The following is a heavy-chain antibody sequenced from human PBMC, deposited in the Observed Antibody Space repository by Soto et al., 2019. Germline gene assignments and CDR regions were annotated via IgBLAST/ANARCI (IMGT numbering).Heavy chain of an antibody. J-gene: IGHJ4*02. D-gene: IGHD6-13*01. CDR2: INPDGSST. V-gene: IGHV3-74*01. CDR1: GFTFSSYW. CDR3: ARYGRGGTAAAGLDY. Sequence: EVQLEESGGGLVQPGGSLRLSCAASGFTFSSYWMHWVRQGPGKGLVWVSRINPDGSSTHYADSVKGRFTISRENAKNTMYLQMKSLRGEDTAVYYCARYGRGGTAAAGLDYWGQGTLVTVSS.